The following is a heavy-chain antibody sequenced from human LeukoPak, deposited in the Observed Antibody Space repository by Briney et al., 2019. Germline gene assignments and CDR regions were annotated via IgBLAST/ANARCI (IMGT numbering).Heavy chain of an antibody. CDR3: ARQGDYYDSSGYYFDY. Sequence: SETLSLTCTVSGGSISSYYWSWIRQPPGKGLEGIGYIYTSGSTNYNPSLKSRVTISVDTSKNQFSLKLSSVTAADTAVYYCARQGDYYDSSGYYFDYWGQGTLVTVSS. CDR2: IYTSGST. V-gene: IGHV4-4*09. D-gene: IGHD3-22*01. CDR1: GGSISSYY. J-gene: IGHJ4*02.